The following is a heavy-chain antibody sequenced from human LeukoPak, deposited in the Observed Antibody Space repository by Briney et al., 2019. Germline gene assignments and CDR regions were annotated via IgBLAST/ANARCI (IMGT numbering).Heavy chain of an antibody. V-gene: IGHV3-23*01. Sequence: GGSLRLSCAAYGFTFSSYAMSWVRQAPGKGLEWVSAISGSGGSTYYADSVKGRFTISRDNSKNTLCLQISSLRAEDTAVYYCAKPKGSAYWGQGTLVTVSS. CDR2: ISGSGGST. D-gene: IGHD2-15*01. CDR3: AKPKGSAY. CDR1: GFTFSSYA. J-gene: IGHJ4*02.